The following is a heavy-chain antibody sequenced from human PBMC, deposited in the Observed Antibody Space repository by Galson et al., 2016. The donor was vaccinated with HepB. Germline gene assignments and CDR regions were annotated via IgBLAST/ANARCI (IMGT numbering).Heavy chain of an antibody. CDR3: ARGGYSDTWYDYYGMDV. Sequence: SLRLSCAVSGFTLKDYNINWVRQAPGKGLEWVSYISSSGRDIQYAGTVKGRFTSSRDNAKNSLLLQMNSLRVEDTAVYFCARGGYSDTWYDYYGMDVWGQGTTVTVSS. CDR1: GFTLKDYN. D-gene: IGHD1-26*01. J-gene: IGHJ6*02. V-gene: IGHV3-21*01. CDR2: ISSSGRDI.